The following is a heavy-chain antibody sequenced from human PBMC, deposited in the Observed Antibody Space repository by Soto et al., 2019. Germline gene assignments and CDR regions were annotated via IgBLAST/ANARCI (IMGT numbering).Heavy chain of an antibody. Sequence: GGSLRLSCAASGFRLRDHALSGVRQAAGGGLEWVSGISGSEDRTNYADFVRGRFIISKDRAKNTLYLDMSGLRVDDTAVYFCGRTYTGGWGQGTLVTVSS. CDR3: GRTYTGG. CDR1: GFRLRDHA. J-gene: IGHJ4*02. D-gene: IGHD3-10*01. CDR2: ISGSEDRT. V-gene: IGHV3-23*01.